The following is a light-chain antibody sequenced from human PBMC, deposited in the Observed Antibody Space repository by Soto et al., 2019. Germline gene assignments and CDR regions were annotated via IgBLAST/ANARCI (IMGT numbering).Light chain of an antibody. J-gene: IGKJ4*01. CDR3: QQRSNWPPLT. Sequence: EIMLTQYPATLSLSPLERASFXGKVSQSVSSDLVWYQQKPGQAPRLLIYDASNRATGIPARFSGSGSGTDFTLTISSLEPEDFAVYYCQQRSNWPPLTFGGGTKVDIK. CDR2: DAS. CDR1: QSVSSD. V-gene: IGKV3-11*01.